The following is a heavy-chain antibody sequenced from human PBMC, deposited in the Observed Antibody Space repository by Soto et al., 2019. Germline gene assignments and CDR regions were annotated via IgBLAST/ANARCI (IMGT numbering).Heavy chain of an antibody. D-gene: IGHD4-17*01. J-gene: IGHJ6*03. Sequence: SETLSLTCAVYGGSFSGYYWSWIRQPPGKGLEWIGEINHSGSTNYNPSLKSRVTISVDTSKNQFSLKLSSVTAAETAVYYCARKRTTAYYYYYMDVWGKGTTVTVSS. CDR2: INHSGST. V-gene: IGHV4-34*01. CDR3: ARKRTTAYYYYYMDV. CDR1: GGSFSGYY.